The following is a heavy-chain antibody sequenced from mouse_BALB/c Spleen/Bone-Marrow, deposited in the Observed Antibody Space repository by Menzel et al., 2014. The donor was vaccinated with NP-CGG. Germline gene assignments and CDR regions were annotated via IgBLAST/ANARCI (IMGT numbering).Heavy chain of an antibody. CDR2: ILPGSGGT. V-gene: IGHV1-9*01. J-gene: IGHJ4*01. CDR3: ARSMDY. CDR1: GYTFSSYW. Sequence: VHLVESGAELMKPGASVRISCKATGYTFSSYWIEWVKQRPGHGLEWIGEILPGSGGTNYNEKFKVKATFTADTSSNTAYMQLNSLTSEDSAVYHCARSMDYWGQGTSVTVSS.